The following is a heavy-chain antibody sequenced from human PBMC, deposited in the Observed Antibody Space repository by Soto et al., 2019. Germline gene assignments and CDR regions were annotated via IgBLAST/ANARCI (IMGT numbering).Heavy chain of an antibody. J-gene: IGHJ6*02. CDR1: GYSFTRYW. V-gene: IGHV5-51*01. CDR2: IYPGDSDT. CDR3: ARFESPYYYYYGKDV. Sequence: GESLKISCKGSGYSFTRYWIGWVRQMPGKGLEWMGIIYPGDSDTRYSPSFQGQVTISADKSISTAYLQWSSLKASDTAMYYCARFESPYYYYYGKDVWGQGTTVTAP.